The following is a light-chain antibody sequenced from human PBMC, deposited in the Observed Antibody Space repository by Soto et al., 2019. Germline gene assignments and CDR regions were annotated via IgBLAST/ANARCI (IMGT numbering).Light chain of an antibody. J-gene: IGLJ1*01. CDR3: SSYAGSNNFGV. Sequence: QCVLTQPASASGSPGQSVTISCTGTSSDVGGYNYVSWYQQHPGKAPKLMIYEVSKRPSGVPDRFSGSKSGNTASLTVSGLQAEDEADYYCSSYAGSNNFGVFGTGTKVTVL. CDR1: SSDVGGYNY. V-gene: IGLV2-8*01. CDR2: EVS.